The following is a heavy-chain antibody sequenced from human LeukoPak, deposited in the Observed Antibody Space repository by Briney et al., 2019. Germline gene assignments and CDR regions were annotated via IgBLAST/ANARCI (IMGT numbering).Heavy chain of an antibody. CDR3: TRRYYHDSSGSFLRDY. J-gene: IGHJ4*02. D-gene: IGHD3-22*01. CDR2: IRSKANNYAT. CDR1: GYTFSDSA. V-gene: IGHV3-73*01. Sequence: SGGSLKLSCAASGYTFSDSAMHWVRQASGKGLEWVGRIRSKANNYATVYGASVKGRFTISRDDSKNTAYLQMNSLKTEDTAVYYCTRRYYHDSSGSFLRDYWGQGTLVTVSS.